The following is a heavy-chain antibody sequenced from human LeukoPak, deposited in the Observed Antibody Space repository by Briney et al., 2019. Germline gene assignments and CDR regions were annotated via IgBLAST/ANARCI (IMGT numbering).Heavy chain of an antibody. Sequence: SETLSLTCTVSAYSISSGYNWGWIRQPPGKGLEWIGSIYHSGSTHYNPSLKSRVTISVDTSKNQFFLKLNSVTAADTALYYCARPYSSSWYGVFDIWAKGQWSPSLQ. J-gene: IGHJ3*02. CDR3: ARPYSSSWYGVFDI. D-gene: IGHD6-13*01. V-gene: IGHV4-38-2*02. CDR2: IYHSGST. CDR1: AYSISSGYN.